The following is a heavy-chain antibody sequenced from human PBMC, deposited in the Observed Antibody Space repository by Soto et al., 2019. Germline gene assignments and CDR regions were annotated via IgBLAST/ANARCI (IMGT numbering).Heavy chain of an antibody. V-gene: IGHV4-31*03. Sequence: QVQLQESGPGLVKASQTLSLICSVSGESISSGGYYWSWIRHHPGRGLEWIGYIYDSENAYYNPSLKGRVTISMDTSKNHFAMKLSSVTAADTAVYYCARASISSSAADYWGQGTLITVSS. CDR2: IYDSENA. CDR1: GESISSGGYY. D-gene: IGHD6-6*01. CDR3: ARASISSSAADY. J-gene: IGHJ4*02.